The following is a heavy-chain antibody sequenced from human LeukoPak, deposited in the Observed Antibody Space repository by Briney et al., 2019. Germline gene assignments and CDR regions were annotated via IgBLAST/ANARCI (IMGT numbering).Heavy chain of an antibody. J-gene: IGHJ4*02. D-gene: IGHD3-22*01. V-gene: IGHV3-15*01. CDR1: GFTFSNAW. Sequence: PGGSLTLSCAASGFTFSNAWMSWVRQAPGKGLEWVGRIKSKTDGSTTDYAAPVKGRFTISRDDSKNTLYLQMNSLKTEDTAVYYCTTDRRQGYDSSGYYYSFRFDYWGQGTLVTVSS. CDR3: TTDRRQGYDSSGYYYSFRFDY. CDR2: IKSKTDGSTT.